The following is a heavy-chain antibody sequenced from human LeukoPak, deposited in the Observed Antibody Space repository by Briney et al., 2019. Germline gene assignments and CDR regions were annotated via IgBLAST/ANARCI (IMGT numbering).Heavy chain of an antibody. CDR1: GGSISSYY. Sequence: SETLSLTCTVSGGSISSYYWSWIRQPPGKGLEWIGYIYYSGSTNYNPSLKSRVTISVDTSKNQFSLKLSSVTAADTAVCYCAREGGDYVWGSYLDYWGQGTLVTVSS. J-gene: IGHJ4*02. V-gene: IGHV4-59*01. CDR2: IYYSGST. CDR3: AREGGDYVWGSYLDY. D-gene: IGHD3-16*01.